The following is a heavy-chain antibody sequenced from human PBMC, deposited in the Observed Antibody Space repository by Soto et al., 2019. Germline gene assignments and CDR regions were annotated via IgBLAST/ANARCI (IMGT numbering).Heavy chain of an antibody. CDR2: IYYSGST. D-gene: IGHD3-3*01. CDR3: AREAGFWSGYYVGMDV. J-gene: IGHJ6*02. Sequence: NPSETLSLTCTVSGGSVSSGSYYWSWIRQPPWKGLEWIGYIYYSGSTNYNPSLKSRVTISVDTSKNQFSLKLSSVTAADTAVYYCAREAGFWSGYYVGMDVWGQGXTVTVYS. CDR1: GGSVSSGSYY. V-gene: IGHV4-61*01.